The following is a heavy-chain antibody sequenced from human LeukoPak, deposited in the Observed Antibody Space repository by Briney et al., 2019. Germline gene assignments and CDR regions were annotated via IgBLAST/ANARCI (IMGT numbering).Heavy chain of an antibody. V-gene: IGHV3-23*01. D-gene: IGHD1-1*01. CDR3: ARDQLGAVLYFDY. Sequence: GGTLRLSCAASGFTFSTYGMSWVRQAPGKGLEWVSVITGSGGSTYYADSVKGRFTISRDNSKNTLYLQINSLRVEDTAVYYCARDQLGAVLYFDYWGQGTLVTVSS. J-gene: IGHJ4*02. CDR2: ITGSGGST. CDR1: GFTFSTYG.